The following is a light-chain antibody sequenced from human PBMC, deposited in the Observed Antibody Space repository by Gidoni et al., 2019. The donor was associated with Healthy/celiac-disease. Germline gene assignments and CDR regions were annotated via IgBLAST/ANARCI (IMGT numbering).Light chain of an antibody. Sequence: QSVLTQPPSVSEAPGQRVTISCTGSSSNIGAGYDVHWYQQLPGTAPKLLIYGNSNRPSGVPDRFSGSKSGTSASQAITGLQAEDEADYYCQSYDSSLSGWVFGGGTKLTVL. J-gene: IGLJ3*02. CDR1: SSNIGAGYD. CDR2: GNS. V-gene: IGLV1-40*01. CDR3: QSYDSSLSGWV.